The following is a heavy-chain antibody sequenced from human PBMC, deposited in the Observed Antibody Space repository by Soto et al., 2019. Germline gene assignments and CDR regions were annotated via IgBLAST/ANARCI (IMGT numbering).Heavy chain of an antibody. CDR3: ARIPLTDYYDSSGYYGGIDY. CDR2: TYYRSKWYN. V-gene: IGHV6-1*01. Sequence: SQTLSLTCAISGDSVSSNSAAWNWIRQSPSRGLEWLGRTYYRSKWYNDYAVSVKSRITINPDTSKNQFSLQLNSVTPEDTAVYYCARIPLTDYYDSSGYYGGIDYWGQGTLVTVSS. CDR1: GDSVSSNSAA. D-gene: IGHD3-22*01. J-gene: IGHJ4*02.